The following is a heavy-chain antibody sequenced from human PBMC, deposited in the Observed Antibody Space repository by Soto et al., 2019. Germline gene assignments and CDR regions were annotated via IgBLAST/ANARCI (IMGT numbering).Heavy chain of an antibody. J-gene: IGHJ6*02. CDR2: ISSSSSNI. CDR3: ARKNTYYYDSSGRMDV. CDR1: GFTFSSYS. Sequence: EVQLVESGGGLVQPGGSLRLSCAASGFTFSSYSMNWVRQAPGKGLEWVSYISSSSSNIYYADSVKGRFTISRDNAKNSLYLQMNSLRDEDTAVYYCARKNTYYYDSSGRMDVWGQGTTVTVSS. D-gene: IGHD3-22*01. V-gene: IGHV3-48*02.